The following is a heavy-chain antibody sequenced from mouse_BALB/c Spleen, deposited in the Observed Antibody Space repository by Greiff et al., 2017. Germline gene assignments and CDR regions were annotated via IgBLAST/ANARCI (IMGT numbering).Heavy chain of an antibody. V-gene: IGHV3-2*02. CDR2: ISYSGST. Sequence: EVKLQESGPGLVKPSQSLSLTCTVTGYSITSDYAWNWIRQFPGNKLEWMGYISYSGSTSYNPSLKSRISITRDTSKNQFFLQLNSVTTEDTATYYCARSGIYYYGSSYFDYWGQGTTLTVSS. CDR3: ARSGIYYYGSSYFDY. D-gene: IGHD1-1*01. J-gene: IGHJ2*01. CDR1: GYSITSDYA.